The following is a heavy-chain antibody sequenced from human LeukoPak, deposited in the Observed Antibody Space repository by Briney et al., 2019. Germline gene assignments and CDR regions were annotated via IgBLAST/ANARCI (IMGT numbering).Heavy chain of an antibody. CDR2: IKQDGSEK. V-gene: IGHV3-7*01. CDR3: ARYCGGDCFGMDV. Sequence: PGGSLRLSCSASGFVFSDYPLHWIRQAPGKGLEWVANIKQDGSEKYSVDSVKGRFTISRDNAKNSLYLQMNNLRAEDTAVYYCARYCGGDCFGMDVWGQGTTVTVSS. CDR1: GFVFSDYP. D-gene: IGHD2-21*01. J-gene: IGHJ6*02.